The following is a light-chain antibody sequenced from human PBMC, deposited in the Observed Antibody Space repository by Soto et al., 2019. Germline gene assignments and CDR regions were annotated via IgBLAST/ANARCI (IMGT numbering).Light chain of an antibody. Sequence: EIVLTQSPSTLSFSPWERSTLSFMASQSVSSYLAWYQQKPGQAPRLLIYDASNRATGIPARFSGSGSGTDFTLTISSLEPEDFAVYYCQQRSNWPPSITFGQGTRLEI. J-gene: IGKJ5*01. CDR1: QSVSSY. CDR3: QQRSNWPPSIT. V-gene: IGKV3-11*01. CDR2: DAS.